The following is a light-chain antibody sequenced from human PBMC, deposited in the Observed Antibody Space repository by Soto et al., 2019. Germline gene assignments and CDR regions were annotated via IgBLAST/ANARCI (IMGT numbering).Light chain of an antibody. CDR2: AAS. Sequence: DIQMTQSLSSLSASVRDRVAITCRASQSITSYLNWYQQKPGKAPKLLIYAASSLQSGVPSRFSGSGSGTDFTLTISSLQPEDFAAYYCQQSYSTPRTFGQGTKVDIK. V-gene: IGKV1-39*01. CDR3: QQSYSTPRT. CDR1: QSITSY. J-gene: IGKJ1*01.